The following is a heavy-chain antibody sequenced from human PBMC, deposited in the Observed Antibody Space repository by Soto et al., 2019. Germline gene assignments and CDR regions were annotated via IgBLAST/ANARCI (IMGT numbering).Heavy chain of an antibody. J-gene: IGHJ6*02. V-gene: IGHV4-31*03. CDR2: IYYSGST. CDR1: GGSISSGGYY. D-gene: IGHD6-6*01. Sequence: PSETLSLTCTVSGGSISSGGYYWSWIRQHPGKGLEWIGYIYYSGSTNYNPSLKSRVTISVDTSKNQFSLKLSSVTAADTAVYYCAGAARALYYYYGMDVWGQGTTVTVSS. CDR3: AGAARALYYYYGMDV.